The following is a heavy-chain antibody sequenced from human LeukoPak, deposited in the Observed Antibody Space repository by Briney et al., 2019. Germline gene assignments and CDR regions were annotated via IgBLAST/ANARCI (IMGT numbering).Heavy chain of an antibody. CDR3: ARGADTAMVIDY. CDR2: INPNSGGT. CDR1: GYTFTGYY. D-gene: IGHD5-18*01. J-gene: IGHJ4*02. Sequence: ASVKVSCKASGYTFTGYYMHCVRQAPGQGLEWMGWINPNSGGTNYAQKFQGRVTMTRDTSISTAYMELSRLRSDDTAVYYCARGADTAMVIDYWGQGTLVTVSS. V-gene: IGHV1-2*02.